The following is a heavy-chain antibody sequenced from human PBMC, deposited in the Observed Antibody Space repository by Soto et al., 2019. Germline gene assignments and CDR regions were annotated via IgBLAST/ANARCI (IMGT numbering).Heavy chain of an antibody. J-gene: IGHJ4*02. Sequence: SCKASGYTFTGHYIHWVRQAPEQGPEWMGEISCESDNTRYYADSVKGRFTISRDNAKNSLYLQMNSLRAEDTAVYYCARGNALYDYWGQGTLVTVSS. CDR1: GYTFTGHY. D-gene: IGHD2-2*01. CDR3: ARGNALYDY. CDR2: ISCESDNTR. V-gene: IGHV3-11*01.